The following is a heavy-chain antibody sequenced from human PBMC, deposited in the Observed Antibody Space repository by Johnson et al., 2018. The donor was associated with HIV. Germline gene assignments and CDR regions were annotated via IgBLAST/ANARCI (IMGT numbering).Heavy chain of an antibody. CDR3: AKSGLFVLVVYAPDVFDI. Sequence: QVQLVESGGGLVQPGGSLRLSCAGSGFTFSSYGIHWVRQAPGKGLEWVASVSHDGSKKYYADSVKGRFTISRDNSKNTLYLQMNSLRAEDTAVYYCAKSGLFVLVVYAPDVFDIWGQGTMVTVSS. J-gene: IGHJ3*02. CDR2: VSHDGSKK. V-gene: IGHV3-30*18. CDR1: GFTFSSYG. D-gene: IGHD2-8*02.